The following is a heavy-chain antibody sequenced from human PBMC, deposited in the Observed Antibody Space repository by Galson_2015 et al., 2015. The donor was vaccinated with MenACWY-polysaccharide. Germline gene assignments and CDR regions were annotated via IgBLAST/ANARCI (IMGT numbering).Heavy chain of an antibody. D-gene: IGHD3-10*01. J-gene: IGHJ4*02. CDR3: ARGGSTYYYGSGTYYKFDS. V-gene: IGHV3-30*01. Sequence: VKGRFTISRDNSKNTLSLQMNSLRAEDTAVYYCARGGSTYYYGSGTYYKFDSWGQGTLVTVSS.